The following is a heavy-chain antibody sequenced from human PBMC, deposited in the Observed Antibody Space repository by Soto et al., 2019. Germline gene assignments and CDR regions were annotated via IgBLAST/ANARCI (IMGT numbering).Heavy chain of an antibody. V-gene: IGHV3-66*04. J-gene: IGHJ6*01. CDR1: GLTASTNY. D-gene: IGHD2-21*01. CDR3: ARQNYGGWGV. CDR2: FYSGGST. Sequence: EVQLVESGGGLVQPGGSLRLSCAASGLTASTNYMSWVRQAPGKGLEWVTSFYSGGSTYYADSVKGRFTTSRDISKNTLSLQMNSLRVDETAVYYCARQNYGGWGVWGQGTTVTVSP.